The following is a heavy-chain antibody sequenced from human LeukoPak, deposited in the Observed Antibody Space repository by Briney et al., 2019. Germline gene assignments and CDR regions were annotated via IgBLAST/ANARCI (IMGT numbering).Heavy chain of an antibody. CDR2: MNPSGGST. D-gene: IGHD3-22*01. V-gene: IGHV1-46*01. CDR1: GDTFISYY. Sequence: ASVKVSCKASGDTFISYYMHWVRQAPGQGLEWMGIMNPSGGSTSYAQKFQGRVTMTRDTSTSTVYMELSSLRSEDTAVYYCARGAKYYFDSSGYTYYYYYYMDVWGKGTTVTISS. J-gene: IGHJ6*03. CDR3: ARGAKYYFDSSGYTYYYYYYMDV.